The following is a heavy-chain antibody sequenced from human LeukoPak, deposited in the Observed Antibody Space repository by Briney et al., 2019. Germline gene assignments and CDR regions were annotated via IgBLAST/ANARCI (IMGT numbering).Heavy chain of an antibody. J-gene: IGHJ4*02. Sequence: GGSLRLSCAASGLTFSTFGMNWVRQAPGKGLEWVSYISSSSGTIYYADSVKGRFTISRDNAKNSLYLQMNSLRAEDTAVYYCARDRSMVRGVPAAIDYWGQGTLVTVSS. D-gene: IGHD3-10*01. CDR2: ISSSSGTI. V-gene: IGHV3-48*04. CDR3: ARDRSMVRGVPAAIDY. CDR1: GLTFSTFG.